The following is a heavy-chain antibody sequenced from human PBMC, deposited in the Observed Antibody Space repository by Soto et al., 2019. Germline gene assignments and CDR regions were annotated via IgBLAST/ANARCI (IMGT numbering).Heavy chain of an antibody. Sequence: ASVKVSCKASGGTFSSYAISWVRQAPGQGLEWMGGIIPIFGTADYAQKFQGRVTITADKSTSTAYMELSSLRSEDTAVYYCAREAVTLYYYGMDVWGQGTTVTVSS. V-gene: IGHV1-69*06. CDR3: AREAVTLYYYGMDV. CDR1: GGTFSSYA. D-gene: IGHD4-4*01. J-gene: IGHJ6*02. CDR2: IIPIFGTA.